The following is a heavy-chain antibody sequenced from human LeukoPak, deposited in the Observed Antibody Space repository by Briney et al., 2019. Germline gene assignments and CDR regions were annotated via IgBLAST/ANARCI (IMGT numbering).Heavy chain of an antibody. D-gene: IGHD3-10*01. J-gene: IGHJ5*02. Sequence: GGSLRLSCAASGFTFSSYGMHWVRQAPGKGLEWVAFIRYDGSNRYYADSVKGRFTISRDNSKNTLYLQMNSLRAEDTAVYYCAKCSVGFGELCNWFDPWGQGTLVTVSS. CDR3: AKCSVGFGELCNWFDP. CDR1: GFTFSSYG. CDR2: IRYDGSNR. V-gene: IGHV3-30*02.